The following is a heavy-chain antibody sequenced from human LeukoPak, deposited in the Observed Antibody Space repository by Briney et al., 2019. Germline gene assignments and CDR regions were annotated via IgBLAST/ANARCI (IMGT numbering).Heavy chain of an antibody. CDR2: IRVDSCRV. CDR1: GFIFDAYG. D-gene: IGHD5-12*01. J-gene: IGHJ4*02. CDR3: AKDKRLKSRDGYNSFDY. Sequence: GRCLSLAWSPAGFIFDAYGMGSGRHEAGDCRGWGLCIRVDSCRVGYADSVKGRLPISRDNAKNSLSLQMNSMRDEDTPLYYCAKDKRLKSRDGYNSFDYWGQGTLVTVSS. V-gene: IGHV3-9*01.